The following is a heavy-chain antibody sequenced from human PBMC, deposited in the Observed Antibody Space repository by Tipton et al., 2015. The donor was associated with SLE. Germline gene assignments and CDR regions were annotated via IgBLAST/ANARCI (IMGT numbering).Heavy chain of an antibody. Sequence: TLSLTCAVYGGSISSSSSYYWAWIRQPPGKGVEWIGEINHSGTTNYNPSLKSRATISVDTSNNQFSLRLSSVTAADTAVYYCARVPPGPSRIAASGTYAFDIWGQGTMVTVSS. J-gene: IGHJ3*02. V-gene: IGHV4-34*01. D-gene: IGHD6-13*01. CDR1: GGSISSSSSYY. CDR3: ARVPPGPSRIAASGTYAFDI. CDR2: INHSGTT.